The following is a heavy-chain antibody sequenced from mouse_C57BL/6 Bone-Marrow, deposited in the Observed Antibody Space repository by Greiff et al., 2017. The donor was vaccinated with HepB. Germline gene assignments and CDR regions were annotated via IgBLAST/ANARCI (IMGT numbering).Heavy chain of an antibody. V-gene: IGHV1-12*01. D-gene: IGHD2-2*01. CDR3: AREDGYDGGYAMDY. J-gene: IGHJ4*01. Sequence: LQESGAELVRPGASVKMSCKASGYTFTSYNMHWVKQTPRQGLEWIGAIYPGNGDTSYNQKFKGKATLTVDKSSSTAYMQLSSLTSEDSAVYFCAREDGYDGGYAMDYWGQGTSVTVSS. CDR1: GYTFTSYN. CDR2: IYPGNGDT.